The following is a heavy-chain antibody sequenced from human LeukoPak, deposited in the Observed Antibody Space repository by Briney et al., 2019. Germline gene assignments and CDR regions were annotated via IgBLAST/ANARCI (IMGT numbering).Heavy chain of an antibody. V-gene: IGHV4-39*01. CDR1: GGSISSSSYY. Sequence: SETLSLTCTVSGGSISSSSYYWGWIRQPPGKGLEWIGSIYYSGSTYYNPSLKSRVTISVDMSKNQFSLKLSSVTAADTAVYYCARHIYDILTGYPIPFDYWGQGTLVTVSS. J-gene: IGHJ4*02. D-gene: IGHD3-9*01. CDR3: ARHIYDILTGYPIPFDY. CDR2: IYYSGST.